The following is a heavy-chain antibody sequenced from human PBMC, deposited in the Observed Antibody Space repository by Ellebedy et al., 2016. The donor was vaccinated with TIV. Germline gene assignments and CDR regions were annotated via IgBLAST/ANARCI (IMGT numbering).Heavy chain of an antibody. CDR2: FDPEDGET. CDR1: GYILTELS. D-gene: IGHD6-13*01. Sequence: ASVKVSCKVSGYILTELSMHWVRQAPGKGLEWMGGFDPEDGETIYAQKFQGRVTMTEDTSTDTAYMELSSLRSEDTAVYYCATRANTAAGVYYYYYGMDVWGQGTTVTVSS. J-gene: IGHJ6*02. V-gene: IGHV1-24*01. CDR3: ATRANTAAGVYYYYYGMDV.